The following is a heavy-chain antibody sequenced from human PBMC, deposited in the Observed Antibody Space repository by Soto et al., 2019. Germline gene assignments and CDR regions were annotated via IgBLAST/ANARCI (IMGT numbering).Heavy chain of an antibody. D-gene: IGHD3-16*01. V-gene: IGHV3-30-3*01. J-gene: IGHJ5*02. CDR2: ISYDGSNK. Sequence: GGSLRLSCAASGFTFSSYAMHWVRQAPGKGLEWVAVISYDGSNKYYADSVKGRFTISRDNSKNTLYLQMNSLRAEDTAVYYCARSGGTGWFDPWGQGTLVTVSS. CDR1: GFTFSSYA. CDR3: ARSGGTGWFDP.